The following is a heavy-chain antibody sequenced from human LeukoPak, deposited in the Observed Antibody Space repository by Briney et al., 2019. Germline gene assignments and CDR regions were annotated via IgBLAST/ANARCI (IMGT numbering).Heavy chain of an antibody. D-gene: IGHD6-19*01. Sequence: GGSLRLSCAASGFTFSSYWMSWVRQAPGKGLEWVANIKQDGSEKYYVDSVKGRFTISRDNAKNSLYLQMSSLRAEDTAVYYCAKGVGRIAVAGYFDYWGQGTLVTVSS. CDR3: AKGVGRIAVAGYFDY. CDR2: IKQDGSEK. V-gene: IGHV3-7*01. J-gene: IGHJ4*02. CDR1: GFTFSSYW.